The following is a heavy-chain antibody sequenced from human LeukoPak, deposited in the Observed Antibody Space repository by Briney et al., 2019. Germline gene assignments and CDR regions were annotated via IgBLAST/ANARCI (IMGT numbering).Heavy chain of an antibody. D-gene: IGHD5-18*01. V-gene: IGHV3-21*01. J-gene: IGHJ4*02. Sequence: GGSLRLSCAASVFTFSSYSMNWVRQAPGKGLEWVSSISSGSKYIYNADSVKGRFTISRDNAKNSLYLQMNSLRAEDTAVYYCARALSYSYGSMDFWGQGTLVIISS. CDR1: VFTFSSYS. CDR3: ARALSYSYGSMDF. CDR2: ISSGSKYI.